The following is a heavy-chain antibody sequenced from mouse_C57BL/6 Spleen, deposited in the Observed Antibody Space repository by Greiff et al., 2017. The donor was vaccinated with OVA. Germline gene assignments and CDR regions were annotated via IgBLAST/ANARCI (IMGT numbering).Heavy chain of an antibody. V-gene: IGHV5-4*01. D-gene: IGHD2-4*01. J-gene: IGHJ2*01. Sequence: EVQGVESGGGLVKPGGSLKLSCAASGFTFSSYAMSWVRQTPEKRLEWVATISDGGSYTYYPDNVKGRFTISRDNAKNNLYLQMSHLKSEDTAMYYCARDRDDYDGCFDYWGQGTTLTVSS. CDR2: ISDGGSYT. CDR1: GFTFSSYA. CDR3: ARDRDDYDGCFDY.